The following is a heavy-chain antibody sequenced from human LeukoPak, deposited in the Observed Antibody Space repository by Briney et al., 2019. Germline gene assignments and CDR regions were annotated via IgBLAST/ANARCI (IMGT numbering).Heavy chain of an antibody. Sequence: SQTLSLTCAISGDSVSSNSAAWNWLRQSPSRGLEWLGRTYYRSKWYYDYAVFVKSRMTVTPDTSKNQFSLQLDSVTPEDTAMYYCARDSAAVNYWYFDAWGRGTLVTVSS. D-gene: IGHD6-13*01. CDR2: TYYRSKWYY. CDR1: GDSVSSNSAA. J-gene: IGHJ2*01. CDR3: ARDSAAVNYWYFDA. V-gene: IGHV6-1*01.